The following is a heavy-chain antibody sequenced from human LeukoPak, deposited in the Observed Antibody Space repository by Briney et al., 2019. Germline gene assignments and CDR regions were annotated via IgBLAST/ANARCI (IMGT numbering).Heavy chain of an antibody. CDR2: INHSGST. CDR1: GGSFSGYY. D-gene: IGHD6-13*01. CDR3: ARQEAAARFDP. J-gene: IGHJ5*02. V-gene: IGHV4-34*01. Sequence: SETLSLTCAVYGGSFSGYYWSWIRQPPGKGLEWIGEINHSGSTNYNPSLKSRVTISVDTSKNQFSLKLSSVTAADTAVYYCARQEAAARFDPWGQGTLVTVSS.